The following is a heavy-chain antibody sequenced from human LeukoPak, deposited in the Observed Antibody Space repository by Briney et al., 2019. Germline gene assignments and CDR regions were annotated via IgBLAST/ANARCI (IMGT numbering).Heavy chain of an antibody. J-gene: IGHJ3*02. CDR3: ARAYYDSSGYYPYDAFDI. CDR1: RGTFSSYA. D-gene: IGHD3-22*01. V-gene: IGHV1-69*13. CDR2: IIPIFGTA. Sequence: SVKVSCKASRGTFSSYAISWVRQAPGQGLEWMGGIIPIFGTANYAQKFQGRVTITADESTSTAYMELSSLRSEDTAVYYCARAYYDSSGYYPYDAFDIWGQGTMVTVSS.